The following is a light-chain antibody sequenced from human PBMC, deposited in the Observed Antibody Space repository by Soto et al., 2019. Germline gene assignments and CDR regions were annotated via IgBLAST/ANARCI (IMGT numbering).Light chain of an antibody. CDR2: GAS. J-gene: IGKJ1*01. CDR1: QSVSSSY. Sequence: EIVMTQSPGTLSLSPVERATLSCRASQSVSSSYLAWYQQKPGQAPRLLIYGASSRATGIPDRFSGSGSGTEFVLTISSLQSEDSAVYYCQQYDNWPPWTFGQGTKVDIK. V-gene: IGKV3D-15*01. CDR3: QQYDNWPPWT.